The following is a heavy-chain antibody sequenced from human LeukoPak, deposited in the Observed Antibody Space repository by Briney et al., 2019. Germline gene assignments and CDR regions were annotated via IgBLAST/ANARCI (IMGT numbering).Heavy chain of an antibody. V-gene: IGHV4-59*12. J-gene: IGHJ3*02. CDR3: ARDYDFWSGTHAFDI. D-gene: IGHD3-3*01. CDR1: GSISSYY. Sequence: SETLSLTCTVSGSISSYYWSWIRQPPGKGLEWIGSIYYSGSTYYNPSLKSRVTISVDTSKNQFSLKLSSVTAADTAVYYCARDYDFWSGTHAFDIWGQGTMVTVSS. CDR2: IYYSGST.